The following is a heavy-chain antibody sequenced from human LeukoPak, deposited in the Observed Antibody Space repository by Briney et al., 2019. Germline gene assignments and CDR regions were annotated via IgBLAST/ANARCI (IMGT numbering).Heavy chain of an antibody. J-gene: IGHJ4*02. CDR1: GFTFSSYS. CDR2: ISSSSSTI. CDR3: ARATGGYSYGYDY. V-gene: IGHV3-48*01. Sequence: GGSPRLSCAASGFTFSSYSMNWVRQAPGKGLEWVSYISSSSSTIYYADSVKGRFTISRDNAKNSLYLQMNSLRAEDTAVYYCARATGGYSYGYDYWGQGTLVTVSS. D-gene: IGHD5-18*01.